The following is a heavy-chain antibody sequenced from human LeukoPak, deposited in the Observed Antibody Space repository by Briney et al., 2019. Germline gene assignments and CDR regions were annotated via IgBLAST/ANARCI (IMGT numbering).Heavy chain of an antibody. D-gene: IGHD3-3*01. V-gene: IGHV3-30*02. CDR1: GFTFSSYS. CDR2: IRYDGSNK. CDR3: AKEGPLEWLPYYFDY. J-gene: IGHJ4*02. Sequence: GGSLRLSCAASGFTFSSYSMNWVRQAPGKGLEWVAFIRYDGSNKYYADSVKGRFTISRDNSKNTLYLQMNSLRAEDTAVYYCAKEGPLEWLPYYFDYWGQGTLVTVSS.